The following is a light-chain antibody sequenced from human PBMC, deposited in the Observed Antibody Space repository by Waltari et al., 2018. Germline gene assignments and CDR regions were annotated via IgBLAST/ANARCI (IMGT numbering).Light chain of an antibody. CDR2: DTS. Sequence: EIVLTQSPATLSLSPGERATLSCRASQSVSSFLAWYQQKPGQAPRLLIYDTSTRATGIPARLSGSGSGTDFTLTSSSLEPEDVAVYYCQQRGNWPLTFGGGTKVEIK. V-gene: IGKV3-11*01. CDR1: QSVSSF. J-gene: IGKJ4*01. CDR3: QQRGNWPLT.